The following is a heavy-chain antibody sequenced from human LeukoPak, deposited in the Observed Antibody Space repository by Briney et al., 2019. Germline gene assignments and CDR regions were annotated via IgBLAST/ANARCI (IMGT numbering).Heavy chain of an antibody. Sequence: GESLKISCKGSGYSFTSYWIGWVRQTPGKGLEWMGIIYPGDSDTRYSPSFQGQVTISADKSISTAYLQWSSLKASDTAMYYCARSYYDILTGPIGDYWGQGTLVTVSS. J-gene: IGHJ4*02. CDR2: IYPGDSDT. CDR3: ARSYYDILTGPIGDY. D-gene: IGHD3-9*01. CDR1: GYSFTSYW. V-gene: IGHV5-51*01.